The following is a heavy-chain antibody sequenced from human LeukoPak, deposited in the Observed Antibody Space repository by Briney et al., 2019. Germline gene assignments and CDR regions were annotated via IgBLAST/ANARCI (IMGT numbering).Heavy chain of an antibody. Sequence: GGSLRLSCAVSGFSFTNFWMSWVRQAPGRGLEWVANIHPEGNEKYHVESVKGRFTISRDDTKNLLFLQMNGLRVEGTAVYYCARGDAFSGDHWGQGTLVTVSS. CDR3: ARGDAFSGDH. J-gene: IGHJ4*02. CDR2: IHPEGNEK. V-gene: IGHV3-7*04. CDR1: GFSFTNFW.